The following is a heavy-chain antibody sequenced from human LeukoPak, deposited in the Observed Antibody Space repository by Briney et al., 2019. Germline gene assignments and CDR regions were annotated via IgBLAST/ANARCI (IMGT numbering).Heavy chain of an antibody. Sequence: GSSVKVSCKASGGTFSSYAISWVRQAPGQGLEWMGGIIPIFVTANYAQKFQGRVTITADDSTSKAYMALCSLRSDATAVYYCATRPPGPPHYYGSGPHYYYGMDVWGKGTTVTVSS. J-gene: IGHJ6*04. CDR1: GGTFSSYA. V-gene: IGHV1-69*13. CDR3: ATRPPGPPHYYGSGPHYYYGMDV. CDR2: IIPIFVTA. D-gene: IGHD3-10*01.